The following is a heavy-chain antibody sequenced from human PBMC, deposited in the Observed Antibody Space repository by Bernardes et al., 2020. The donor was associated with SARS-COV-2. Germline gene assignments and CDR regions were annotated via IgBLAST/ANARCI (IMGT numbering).Heavy chain of an antibody. CDR2: MNPNSGNP. CDR3: ARRGRGYCSSTSCYDYYYYGMDV. D-gene: IGHD2-2*01. J-gene: IGHJ6*02. Sequence: ASVKVSCKASGYTFTSYDINWVRQATGQGLEWMGWMNPNSGNPGYPQKFRGRVTITRTTSISTAYMELSSLRSEDTAVYYCARRGRGYCSSTSCYDYYYYGMDVWGQGTTVTVSS. CDR1: GYTFTSYD. V-gene: IGHV1-8*01.